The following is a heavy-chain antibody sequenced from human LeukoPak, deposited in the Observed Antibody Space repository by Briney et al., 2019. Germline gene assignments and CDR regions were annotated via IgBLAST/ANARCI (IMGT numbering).Heavy chain of an antibody. CDR3: AIGRGWAFDY. Sequence: GGSLRLSCAASGFTFRLYSMNWVRQAPGRGLEWVSYIRRSDGAIAYVDSVEGRFTISRDDAKNSLYLQMNSLRAEETAVYYCAIGRGWAFDYWGQGTLITVSS. V-gene: IGHV3-48*04. CDR1: GFTFRLYS. D-gene: IGHD6-19*01. J-gene: IGHJ4*02. CDR2: IRRSDGAI.